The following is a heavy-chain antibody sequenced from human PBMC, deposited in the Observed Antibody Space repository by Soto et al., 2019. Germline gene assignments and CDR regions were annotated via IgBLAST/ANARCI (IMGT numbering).Heavy chain of an antibody. V-gene: IGHV4-61*01. CDR3: ARGALYYDILNWLAP. CDR1: GGSVSSGSYY. Sequence: PEETLSLTCTVSGGSVSSGSYYWSWIRQPPGKGLEWIGYIYYSGSTNYNPSLKSRVTISVDTSKNQFSLKLSSVTAADIAVYYFARGALYYDILNWLAPWGQGTLVTFPS. CDR2: IYYSGST. J-gene: IGHJ5*02. D-gene: IGHD3-9*01.